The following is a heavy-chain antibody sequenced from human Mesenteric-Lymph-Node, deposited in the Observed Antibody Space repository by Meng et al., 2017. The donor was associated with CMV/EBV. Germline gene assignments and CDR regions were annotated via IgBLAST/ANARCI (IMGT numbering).Heavy chain of an antibody. CDR2: ISSSSSYI. V-gene: IGHV3-21*01. J-gene: IGHJ3*02. Sequence: SGFTFSSYSMNWVRQAPGKGLEWVSSISSSSSYIYYADSVKGRFTISRDSAKNSLYLQMNSLRAEDTAVYYCARHVGDSRFDALDIWGQGTMVTVSS. CDR3: ARHVGDSRFDALDI. CDR1: GFTFSSYS. D-gene: IGHD3-22*01.